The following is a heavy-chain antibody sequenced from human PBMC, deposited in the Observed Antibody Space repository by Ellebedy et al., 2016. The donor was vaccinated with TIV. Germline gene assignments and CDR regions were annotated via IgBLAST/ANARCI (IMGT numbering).Heavy chain of an antibody. Sequence: GESLKISCAASGLTFSSYGMHWVRQAPRKGLEWVAFIRYDGTNKFYADSVKGRFIISRDNSKNTLYLQMNSLRAEDTAVYYCAKDRLWRGSGTQTFDNWGQGTLVTVSS. CDR1: GLTFSSYG. D-gene: IGHD3-10*01. CDR2: IRYDGTNK. J-gene: IGHJ4*02. V-gene: IGHV3-30*02. CDR3: AKDRLWRGSGTQTFDN.